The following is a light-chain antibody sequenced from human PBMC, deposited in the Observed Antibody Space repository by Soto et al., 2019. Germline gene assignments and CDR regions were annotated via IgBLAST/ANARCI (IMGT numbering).Light chain of an antibody. Sequence: QSALTQPASVSGSPGQSITISCTGTSSDVGGYNYVSWYQQHPGKAPKLMIYEVSNRPSGVSNRFSGSKSGNTASLTISGLQAEDEADYYCSSSTDTSILFGGGTKVTVL. CDR3: SSSTDTSIL. CDR2: EVS. CDR1: SSDVGGYNY. J-gene: IGLJ2*01. V-gene: IGLV2-14*01.